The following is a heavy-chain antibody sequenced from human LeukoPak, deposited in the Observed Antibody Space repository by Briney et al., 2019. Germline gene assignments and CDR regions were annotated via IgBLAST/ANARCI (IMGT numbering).Heavy chain of an antibody. CDR3: AKDPRAMGRYFFDD. D-gene: IGHD1-14*01. CDR1: QLTFHTYA. CDR2: ISSSGETT. Sequence: GGSLRLSCVASQLTFHTYAMSWVRQRPGKGPEWVSMISSSGETTDYAESVKGRFIISRDNTKNTLYLQLESPRVDDTAIYYCAKDPRAMGRYFFDDWGQGSLVIVSS. V-gene: IGHV3-23*01. J-gene: IGHJ4*01.